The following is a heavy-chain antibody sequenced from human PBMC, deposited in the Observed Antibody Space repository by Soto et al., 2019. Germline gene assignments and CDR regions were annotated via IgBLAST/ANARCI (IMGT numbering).Heavy chain of an antibody. CDR3: ARDSSSGRFDY. J-gene: IGHJ4*02. CDR2: IYYSGST. V-gene: IGHV4-59*01. CDR1: GGSISSYY. D-gene: IGHD3-22*01. Sequence: QVQLQESGPGLVKPSETLSLTCTVSGGSISSYYWSWLRQPPGKGLEWIGYIYYSGSTNYNPSRTSRVTISVDTSKNQFSLKLSSVTAADTAVYYCARDSSSGRFDYWGQGTLVTVSS.